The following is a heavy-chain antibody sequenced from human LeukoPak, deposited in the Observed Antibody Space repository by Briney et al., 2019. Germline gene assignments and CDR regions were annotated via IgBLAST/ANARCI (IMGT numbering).Heavy chain of an antibody. Sequence: ASVKVSCKVSGYTLTELSMHWVRQAPGKWLEWMGGFDPEDGETIYAQKFQGRVTMTEDTSTDTAYMELSSLRSEDTAVYYCAVVVGATTAFDYWGQGTLVTVSS. J-gene: IGHJ4*02. V-gene: IGHV1-24*01. CDR2: FDPEDGET. CDR1: GYTLTELS. CDR3: AVVVGATTAFDY. D-gene: IGHD1-26*01.